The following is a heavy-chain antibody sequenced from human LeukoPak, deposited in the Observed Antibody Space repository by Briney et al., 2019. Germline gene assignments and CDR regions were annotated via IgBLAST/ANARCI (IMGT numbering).Heavy chain of an antibody. CDR2: IYSGGST. Sequence: GGSLRLSCAASGFTVSSNYMSWVRQAPGKGLEWVSVIYSGGSTYYADSVKGRLTISRHNSKNTLYLQMNSLGAEDTAVYYCARDPLGTSGGQGTVVTVSS. D-gene: IGHD2-2*01. V-gene: IGHV3-53*04. CDR1: GFTVSSNY. CDR3: ARDPLGTS. J-gene: IGHJ4*02.